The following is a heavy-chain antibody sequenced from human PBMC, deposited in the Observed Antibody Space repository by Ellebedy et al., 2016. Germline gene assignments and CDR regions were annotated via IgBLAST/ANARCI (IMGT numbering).Heavy chain of an antibody. Sequence: GSLRLSCNVSGVSVSSDYWNWIRRPPGKGLEWIGYVFHTGATFYNPSLKSRVTMSVDTSMGQISLRLMSVTAADTAVYYCAKWNAAWNAFDVWGLGTMVTVSS. V-gene: IGHV4-59*02. CDR3: AKWNAAWNAFDV. CDR1: GVSVSSDY. J-gene: IGHJ3*01. CDR2: VFHTGAT. D-gene: IGHD1-1*01.